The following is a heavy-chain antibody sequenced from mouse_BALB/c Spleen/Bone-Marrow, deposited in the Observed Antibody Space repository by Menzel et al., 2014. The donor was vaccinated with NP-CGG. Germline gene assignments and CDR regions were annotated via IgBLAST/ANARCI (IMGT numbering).Heavy chain of an antibody. CDR3: TLAYFGQGDWFFDV. D-gene: IGHD2-10*01. CDR1: DYTFTSYR. CDR2: IYPGNSDT. Sequence: EVMLVESGTVLARPGASVKMSCKASDYTFTSYRMHWLKQRPGQGLEWIGAIYPGNSDTSYNQKFKGKAELTAVTSTGTAYMDLSSLTNEDSAVYYCTLAYFGQGDWFFDVWGAGTTVTVSS. J-gene: IGHJ1*01. V-gene: IGHV1-5*01.